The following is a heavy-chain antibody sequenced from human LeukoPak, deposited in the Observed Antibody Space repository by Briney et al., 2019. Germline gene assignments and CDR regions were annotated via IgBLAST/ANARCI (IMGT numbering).Heavy chain of an antibody. V-gene: IGHV4-59*08. D-gene: IGHD3-22*01. CDR3: ARQGRYYDSSGYLYYFDY. CDR2: IYYSGST. Sequence: PSETLSLTCTVSGGSTSSYYWSWIRQPPGKGLEWIGYIYYSGSTNYNPSLKSRVTISVDTSKNQFSLKLSSVTAADTAVYYCARQGRYYDSSGYLYYFDYWGQGTLVTVSS. CDR1: GGSTSSYY. J-gene: IGHJ4*02.